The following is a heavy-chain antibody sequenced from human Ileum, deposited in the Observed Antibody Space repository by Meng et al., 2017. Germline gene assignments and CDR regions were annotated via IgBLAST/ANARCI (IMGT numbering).Heavy chain of an antibody. Sequence: GESLKISCAASGFTFSSYWMSWVRQAPGKGLEWVANIKQDGSEKYYVDSVKGRFTIARDNAKNSLYLQMNSLRAEDTAVYYCPRDWWLVNYFDYWGQGTLVTVSS. D-gene: IGHD6-19*01. CDR3: PRDWWLVNYFDY. V-gene: IGHV3-7*01. CDR1: GFTFSSYW. CDR2: IKQDGSEK. J-gene: IGHJ4*02.